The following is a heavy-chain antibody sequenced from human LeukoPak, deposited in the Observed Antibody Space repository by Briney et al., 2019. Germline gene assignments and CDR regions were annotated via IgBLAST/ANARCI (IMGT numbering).Heavy chain of an antibody. J-gene: IGHJ6*03. CDR3: ATEDYYSYHMDV. CDR2: ISSSNAYI. V-gene: IGHV3-21*01. CDR1: GFTFSSYS. Sequence: NTGGSLRLSCAASGFTFSSYSMNWVRQAPGKGLEWVSSISSSNAYIYYADSVKGRFTISRDNAKNSLYLQMNSLRAEDTAVYFSATEDYYSYHMDVWGRGTTVTVSS.